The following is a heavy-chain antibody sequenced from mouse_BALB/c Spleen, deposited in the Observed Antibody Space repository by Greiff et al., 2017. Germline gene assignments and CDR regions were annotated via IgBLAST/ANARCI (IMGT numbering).Heavy chain of an antibody. Sequence: EVQVVESGAELVRSGASVKLSCTASGFNIKDYYMYWVKQRPEQGLEWFGWFVPENGDTAYAPTFQGKVTMTADTSSNTAYLQLSSLTSENTAVYDYNAWGGNYSPYDYWGQGTTLTVSS. CDR2: FVPENGDT. J-gene: IGHJ2*01. CDR1: GFNIKDYY. V-gene: IGHV14-4*02. D-gene: IGHD2-1*01. CDR3: NAWGGNYSPYDY.